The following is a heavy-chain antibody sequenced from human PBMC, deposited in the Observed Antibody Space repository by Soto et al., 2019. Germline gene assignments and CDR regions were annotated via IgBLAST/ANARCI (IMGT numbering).Heavy chain of an antibody. CDR3: ARDPLPTAFTIFGVVRGYYYYYMDV. CDR1: GYTFTSYG. Sequence: ASVKVSCKASGYTFTSYGISWVRQAPGQGLEWMGWISAYNGNTNYAQKLQGRVTITTDTSTSTAYMELRSLRSDDTAVYYCARDPLPTAFTIFGVVRGYYYYYMDVWGKGTTVPVSS. D-gene: IGHD3-3*01. V-gene: IGHV1-18*01. CDR2: ISAYNGNT. J-gene: IGHJ6*03.